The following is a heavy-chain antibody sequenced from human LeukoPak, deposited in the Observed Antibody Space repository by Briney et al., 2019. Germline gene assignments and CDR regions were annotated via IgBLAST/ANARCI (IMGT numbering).Heavy chain of an antibody. CDR3: TRDLRIAMIADAFDL. CDR2: ISSSSGYI. J-gene: IGHJ3*01. V-gene: IGHV3-21*01. Sequence: GGSLRLSCAASGFTFDDYSMNRVRQAPGKGLEWVSFISSSSGYIFYADSMKGRFTIPRDNAKNSLYLQMNSLRAEDTAIYYCTRDLRIAMIADAFDLWGQGTMVTVSS. D-gene: IGHD3-22*01. CDR1: GFTFDDYS.